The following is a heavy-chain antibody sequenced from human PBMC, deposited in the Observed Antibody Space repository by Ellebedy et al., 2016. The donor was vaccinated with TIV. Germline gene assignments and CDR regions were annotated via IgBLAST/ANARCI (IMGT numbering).Heavy chain of an antibody. CDR1: GFTFSSYA. Sequence: GGSLRLSCAASGFTFSSYAMSWVRQAPGKGLEWVSYISSSGSTIYYADSVKGRFTISRDNAKNSLYLQMNSLRAEDTAVYYCARDTTYYYYGMDVWGQGTTVTVSS. V-gene: IGHV3-48*04. CDR3: ARDTTYYYYGMDV. CDR2: ISSSGSTI. J-gene: IGHJ6*02. D-gene: IGHD1-1*01.